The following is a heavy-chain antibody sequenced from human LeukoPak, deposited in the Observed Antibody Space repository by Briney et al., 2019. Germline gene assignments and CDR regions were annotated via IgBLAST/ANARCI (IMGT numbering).Heavy chain of an antibody. V-gene: IGHV4-4*07. CDR3: ARDLGYYDSPTLTPT. D-gene: IGHD3-22*01. J-gene: IGHJ5*02. Sequence: SETLSLTCTVSGGSISSYYWSWIRQPAGKGLEWIGRIYTSGSTNYNPSLKSRVTISVDTSKNQFSLKLSSVTAADTAVYYCARDLGYYDSPTLTPTWGQGTLVTVSS. CDR2: IYTSGST. CDR1: GGSISSYY.